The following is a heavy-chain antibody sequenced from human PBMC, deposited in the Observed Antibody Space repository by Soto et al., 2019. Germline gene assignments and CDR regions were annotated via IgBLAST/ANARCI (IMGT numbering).Heavy chain of an antibody. CDR3: ARSLTEGYCTITGCYTRPLYGMDV. CDR1: GYTFSGYY. CDR2: INPNSGGT. J-gene: IGHJ6*02. Sequence: ASVKVSCKASGYTFSGYYIHWLRQAPGQGLEWMGWINPNSGGTNYAQKFQGRVTVTRDTPTSTAYMELSRLTSDDTAVYYCARSLTEGYCTITGCYTRPLYGMDVWGQGTTVT. D-gene: IGHD2-2*02. V-gene: IGHV1-2*02.